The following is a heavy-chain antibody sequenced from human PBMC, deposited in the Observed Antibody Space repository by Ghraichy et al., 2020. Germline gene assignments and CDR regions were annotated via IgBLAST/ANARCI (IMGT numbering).Heavy chain of an antibody. CDR1: GFTVSSNY. Sequence: GGSLRLSCAASGFTVSSNYMSWVRQAPGKGLEWVSVIYSGGSTYYADSVKGRFTISRDNSKNTLYLQMNSLRAEDTAVYYCASHCSGGSCYDYWGQGTLVTVSS. CDR2: IYSGGST. V-gene: IGHV3-53*01. J-gene: IGHJ4*02. D-gene: IGHD2-15*01. CDR3: ASHCSGGSCYDY.